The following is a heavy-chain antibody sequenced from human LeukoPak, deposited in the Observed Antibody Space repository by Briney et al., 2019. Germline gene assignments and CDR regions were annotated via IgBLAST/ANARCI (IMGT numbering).Heavy chain of an antibody. Sequence: ASVKVSCKASGYTFTSYYMHWVRQAPGQGLEWMGIINPSGGSTSYAQKFQGRVTMTRDTSTSTVYMELSSLRSEDTAVYYCARTIAAASSLVWFDPWGQGTPVTVSS. CDR2: INPSGGST. CDR1: GYTFTSYY. CDR3: ARTIAAASSLVWFDP. J-gene: IGHJ5*02. D-gene: IGHD6-13*01. V-gene: IGHV1-46*01.